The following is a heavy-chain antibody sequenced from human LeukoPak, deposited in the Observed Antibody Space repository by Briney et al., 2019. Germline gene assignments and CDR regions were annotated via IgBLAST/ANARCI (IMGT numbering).Heavy chain of an antibody. D-gene: IGHD3-22*01. CDR1: GGTFSSYA. V-gene: IGHV1-69*05. CDR3: ARHGDSSGYYYFDY. CDR2: IIPIFGTA. Sequence: SVKLSCKASGGTFSSYAISWGRQAPGQGLEWMGGIIPIFGTANYAQKFQGRVTITTDEYTSTAYMELSSLRSEDTAVYYCARHGDSSGYYYFDYWGQGTLVTVSS. J-gene: IGHJ4*02.